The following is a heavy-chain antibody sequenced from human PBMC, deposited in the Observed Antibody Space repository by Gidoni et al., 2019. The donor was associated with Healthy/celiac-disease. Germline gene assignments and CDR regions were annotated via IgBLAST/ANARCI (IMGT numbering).Heavy chain of an antibody. D-gene: IGHD6-19*01. V-gene: IGHV3-21*01. J-gene: IGHJ4*02. CDR3: ARGAAAVAGTAFDY. CDR2: ISSSSSYI. CDR1: GFTFSSYS. Sequence: EVQLVESGGGLVKPGGSLRLSWAASGFTFSSYSMNWVRQAPGKGLEWVSSISSSSSYIYYADSVKGRFTISRDNAKNSLYLQMNSLRAEDTAVYYCARGAAAVAGTAFDYWGQGTLVTVSS.